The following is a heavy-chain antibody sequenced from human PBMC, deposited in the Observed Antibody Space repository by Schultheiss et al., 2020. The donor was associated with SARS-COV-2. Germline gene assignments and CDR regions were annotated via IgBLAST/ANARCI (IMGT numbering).Heavy chain of an antibody. V-gene: IGHV1-2*02. CDR1: GYTFTGYY. Sequence: GESLKISCKASGYTFTGYYMHWVRQAPGQGLEWMGWINPNSGGTNYAQKFQGRVTMTRDTSISTAYMELSRLRSDDTAVYYCARDPRQYSGSHNYWGQGTLVTVSS. D-gene: IGHD1-26*01. CDR2: INPNSGGT. J-gene: IGHJ4*02. CDR3: ARDPRQYSGSHNY.